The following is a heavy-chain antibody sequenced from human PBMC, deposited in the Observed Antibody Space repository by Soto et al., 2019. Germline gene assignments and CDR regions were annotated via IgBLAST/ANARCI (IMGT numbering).Heavy chain of an antibody. J-gene: IGHJ2*01. D-gene: IGHD2-2*01. CDR1: GYTFTNYG. CDR3: ARDGDRCTSTRCSPWPDTHFEL. Sequence: QVQLVQSGDEVKKPGASVKVSCKASGYTFTNYGISWVRQAPGQGLEWMGWISPYNGNTKYPQKLQGRVTMTTDTPTRTSYMELRSLRSDDTAVYFCARDGDRCTSTRCSPWPDTHFELWGRGTLVTVSS. CDR2: ISPYNGNT. V-gene: IGHV1-18*01.